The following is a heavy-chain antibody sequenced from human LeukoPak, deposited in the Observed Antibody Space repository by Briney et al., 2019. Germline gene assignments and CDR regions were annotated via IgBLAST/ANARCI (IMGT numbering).Heavy chain of an antibody. CDR2: TSNDESIK. D-gene: IGHD1-14*01. CDR3: ARDPILGPPDYFDY. J-gene: IGHJ4*02. Sequence: GGSPRLSCAASGFTFNSYTMSWVRHAPGKGREWVAVTSNDESIKYYADSVKGRFTISRDNSRDTLFLEMSSLRVEDTAVYYCARDPILGPPDYFDYWGRGTLVTVSS. V-gene: IGHV3-30-3*01. CDR1: GFTFNSYT.